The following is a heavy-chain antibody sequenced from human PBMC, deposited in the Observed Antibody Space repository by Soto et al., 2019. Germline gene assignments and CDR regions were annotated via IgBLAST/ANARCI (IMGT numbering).Heavy chain of an antibody. Sequence: GGSLRLSCAASGFTFSSYSMNWVRQAPGKGLEWVSYISSSSSTIYYADSVKGRFTISRDNAKNSLYLQMNSLRAEDTAVYYCARASCPMGYCSGGSPSSSWFDPWGQGTLVTVSS. J-gene: IGHJ5*02. V-gene: IGHV3-48*01. CDR1: GFTFSSYS. D-gene: IGHD2-15*01. CDR2: ISSSSSTI. CDR3: ARASCPMGYCSGGSPSSSWFDP.